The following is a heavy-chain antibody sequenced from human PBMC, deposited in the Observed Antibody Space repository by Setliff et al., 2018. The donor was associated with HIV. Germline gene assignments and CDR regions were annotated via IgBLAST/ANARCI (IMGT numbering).Heavy chain of an antibody. CDR2: INHNGST. J-gene: IGHJ5*02. Sequence: PSETLSLTCAVYGGSFSGYYWSWIRQPPGKGLEWIGEINHNGSTNYNPSLKSRVIISVDTSKNQFSLKLTSVTAADTAVYFCASGGAYYDFWSGWRNWFDPWGQGTLVTVSS. V-gene: IGHV4-34*01. CDR1: GGSFSGYY. CDR3: ASGGAYYDFWSGWRNWFDP. D-gene: IGHD3-3*01.